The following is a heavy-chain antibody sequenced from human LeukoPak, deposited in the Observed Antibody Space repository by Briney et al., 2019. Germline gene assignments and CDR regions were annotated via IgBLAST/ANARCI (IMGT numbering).Heavy chain of an antibody. V-gene: IGHV1-2*06. CDR3: ARDYCSSTSCLFDY. CDR2: INPNSGDT. D-gene: IGHD2-2*01. J-gene: IGHJ4*02. CDR1: GYTFTGYH. Sequence: ASVKVSCKASGYTFTGYHMHWVRQAPGQGLEWMGRINPNSGDTNYAQKFQGRVTMTRDTSISTAYVELSRLRSDDTTVYYCARDYCSSTSCLFDYWGQGTLVTVSS.